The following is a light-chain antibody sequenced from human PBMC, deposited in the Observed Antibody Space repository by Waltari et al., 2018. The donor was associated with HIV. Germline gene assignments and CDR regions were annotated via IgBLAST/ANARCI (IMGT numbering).Light chain of an antibody. CDR3: QLWDSSSDHPV. V-gene: IGLV3-21*04. CDR2: YDS. J-gene: IGLJ3*02. Sequence: SYVLTQPPSVSVAPGKTARITCGGNNIGSKSVHWYQQKPGQAPVLVIYYDSDRPSGIPERFSGSNSGSTATLTIRRVEAGDEADYYCQLWDSSSDHPVFGGGTKLTVL. CDR1: NIGSKS.